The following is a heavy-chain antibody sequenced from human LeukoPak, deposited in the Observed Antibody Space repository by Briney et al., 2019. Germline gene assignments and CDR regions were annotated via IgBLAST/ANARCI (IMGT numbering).Heavy chain of an antibody. D-gene: IGHD6-19*01. J-gene: IGHJ4*02. CDR1: GFTFSSYG. CDR3: AREGQQWLLLDY. Sequence: GGSLRLSWAASGFTFSSYGMHWVRQAPGKGLEWVAVIWYDGSNKYYADSVKGRFTISRDNSKNTLYLQMNSLRAEDTAVYYCAREGQQWLLLDYWGQGTLVTVSS. CDR2: IWYDGSNK. V-gene: IGHV3-33*01.